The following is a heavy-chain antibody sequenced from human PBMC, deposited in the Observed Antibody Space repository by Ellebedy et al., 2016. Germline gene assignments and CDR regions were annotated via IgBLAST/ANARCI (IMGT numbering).Heavy chain of an antibody. J-gene: IGHJ4*02. D-gene: IGHD4-17*01. CDR3: ARDPVTTRGVFH. V-gene: IGHV4-39*07. CDR1: GGSVSDNRYY. CDR2: FYYTGDT. Sequence: SETLSLTCTLSGGSVSDNRYYWGWIRQSRGKGLEWIASFYYTGDTYYNPSLKSRVTISVDTPSNQFSLNLYSMTAADTAVYYCARDPVTTRGVFHWGPGTLVTVSS.